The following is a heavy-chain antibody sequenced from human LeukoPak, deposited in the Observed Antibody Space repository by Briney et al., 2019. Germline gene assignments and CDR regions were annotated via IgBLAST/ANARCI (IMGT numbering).Heavy chain of an antibody. D-gene: IGHD3-10*01. J-gene: IGHJ6*03. CDR2: ISYDGSNK. CDR3: ERHQLLWFGVYYYMDV. CDR1: GFTFSSYA. Sequence: PGGSLRLSCAASGFTFSSYAMHWVRQAPGKGLEWVTVISYDGSNKYYADSVKGRFTISRDNSKNTLYLQMNSLRAEDTAVYYCERHQLLWFGVYYYMDVWGKGTTVTISS. V-gene: IGHV3-30*04.